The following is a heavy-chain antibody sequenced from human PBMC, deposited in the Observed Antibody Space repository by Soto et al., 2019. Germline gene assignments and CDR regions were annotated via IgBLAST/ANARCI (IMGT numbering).Heavy chain of an antibody. CDR1: GGSISSYY. CDR2: IYYSGST. V-gene: IGHV4-59*01. Sequence: QVQLQESGPGLVKPSETLSLTCTVSGGSISSYYWSWIRQPPGKGLEGIGYIYYSGSTNYNPSLKSRVTISADTSKNPFALKLSSVAAADTAVYYCARVLFGRGNWFDPWGQGTLVTVSS. CDR3: ARVLFGRGNWFDP. D-gene: IGHD3-3*01. J-gene: IGHJ5*02.